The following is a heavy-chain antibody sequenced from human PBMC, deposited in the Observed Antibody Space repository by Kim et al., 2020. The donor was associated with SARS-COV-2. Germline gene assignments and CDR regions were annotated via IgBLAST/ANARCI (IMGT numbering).Heavy chain of an antibody. V-gene: IGHV4-59*01. J-gene: IGHJ6*02. D-gene: IGHD3-10*01. CDR3: ARENVRGRVSYGMDV. Sequence: PSWKSRVTISVDTSKNEFSLTLSSVTAADTAVYFCARENVRGRVSYGMDVWGQGTTVTVSS.